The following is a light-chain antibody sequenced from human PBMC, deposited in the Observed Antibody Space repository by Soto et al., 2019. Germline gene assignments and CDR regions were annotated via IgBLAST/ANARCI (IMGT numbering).Light chain of an antibody. CDR1: NRISSSY. V-gene: IGKV3-20*01. J-gene: IGKJ1*01. CDR2: GPA. CDR3: QQYDSSPRP. Sequence: EIVFTQSPGPLFLSPGERATLSCRASNRISSSYLAWYQQKPGQAPRLLIYGPASRATGIPDRFSGSGSGTDFTLTINRLEPEDFAVYYCQQYDSSPRPFGQETKVDIK.